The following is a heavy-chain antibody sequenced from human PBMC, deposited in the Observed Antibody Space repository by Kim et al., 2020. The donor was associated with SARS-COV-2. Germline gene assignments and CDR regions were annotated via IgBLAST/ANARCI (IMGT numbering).Heavy chain of an antibody. J-gene: IGHJ4*02. CDR1: SDSFSAYY. CDR2: IFYGGDT. V-gene: IGHV4-59*01. Sequence: SETLSLTCTVSSDSFSAYYWSWIRHLPGKGLEWICYIFYGGDTNYNPSLKSRVTISWDTSRNQFSLDVTSVTDADTAVSYCARSEGRASWHQFDYWGQGILVTVSS. CDR3: ARSEGRASWHQFDY.